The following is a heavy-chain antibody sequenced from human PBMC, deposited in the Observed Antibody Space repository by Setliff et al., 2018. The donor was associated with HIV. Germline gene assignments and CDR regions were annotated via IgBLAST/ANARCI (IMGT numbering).Heavy chain of an antibody. CDR3: VRGRDYGSSWSRPFYFDF. V-gene: IGHV4-34*01. CDR1: GGSFSGYY. D-gene: IGHD6-13*01. J-gene: IGHJ4*01. CDR2: VNHSGDT. Sequence: SETLSLTCAVYGGSFSGYYWSWIRQSPGKDLEWIGEVNHSGDTTYNPSLKSRVTMSVDTSKNQFSLGLSSLTSADTATYYCVRGRDYGSSWSRPFYFDFWGHGNLVTVSS.